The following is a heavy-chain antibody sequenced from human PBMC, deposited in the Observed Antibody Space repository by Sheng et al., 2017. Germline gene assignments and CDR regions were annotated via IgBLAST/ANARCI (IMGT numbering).Heavy chain of an antibody. CDR3: ATIIAARPGYFDY. CDR2: IYSGGST. D-gene: IGHD6-6*01. J-gene: IGHJ4*02. Sequence: EVQLVESGGGLIQPGGSLRLSCAASGFTVSSNYMSWVRQAPGKGLEWVSVIYSGGSTYYADSVKGRFTISRDNSKNTLYLQMNSLRAEDTAVYYCATIIAARPGYFDYWGQGTLVTVSS. CDR1: GFTVSSNY. V-gene: IGHV3-53*01.